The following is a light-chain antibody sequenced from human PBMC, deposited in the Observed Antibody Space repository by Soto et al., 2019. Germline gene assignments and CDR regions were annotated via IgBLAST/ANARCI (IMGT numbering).Light chain of an antibody. CDR1: QSVSSSY. CDR3: QQYGSSPRIT. V-gene: IGKV3-20*01. J-gene: IGKJ5*01. Sequence: EIVLTQSPGTLSLSPGERSTLACMSSQSVSSSYLAWCQQKPGQAPRLLIYGASSRATGIPDRFSGSGSGTDFTLTISRLEPEDFAVYYCQQYGSSPRITFGQGTRLETK. CDR2: GAS.